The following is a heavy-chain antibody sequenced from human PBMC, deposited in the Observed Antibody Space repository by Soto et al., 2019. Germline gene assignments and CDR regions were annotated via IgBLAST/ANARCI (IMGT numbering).Heavy chain of an antibody. Sequence: QVQMVQSGAEVKKPGASVKVSWKASGYTFTSYGISWVRQAPGQGLEWMGGISAYNGNTNYAQKLQGRVTMTTDTSTSTAYMELRSLRSDDTAVYYCARVSFDCSSTSCYYDYYFDYWGQGTLVTVSS. CDR2: ISAYNGNT. D-gene: IGHD2-2*01. J-gene: IGHJ4*02. CDR3: ARVSFDCSSTSCYYDYYFDY. CDR1: GYTFTSYG. V-gene: IGHV1-18*01.